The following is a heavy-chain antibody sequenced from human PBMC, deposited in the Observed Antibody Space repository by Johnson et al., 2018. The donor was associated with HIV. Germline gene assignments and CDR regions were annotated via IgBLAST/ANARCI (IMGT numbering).Heavy chain of an antibody. CDR2: IWYDGSNI. CDR1: GCTFSSYG. J-gene: IGHJ3*02. V-gene: IGHV3-33*01. Sequence: SGCTFSSYGMHWVRQAPGKGLGWVAVIWYDGSNIYYADSVKGRCTISRANSKNTLYLQMNSLRAEDTAVYSCARPVVAVASTHHAFDIWGQGTMVTVSS. CDR3: ARPVVAVASTHHAFDI. D-gene: IGHD6-19*01.